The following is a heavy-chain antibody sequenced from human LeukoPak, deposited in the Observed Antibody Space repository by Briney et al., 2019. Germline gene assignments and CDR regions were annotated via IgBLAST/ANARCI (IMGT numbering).Heavy chain of an antibody. Sequence: PGRSLRLSCAASGFTFGSYGMHWVRQAPGKGLEWVAVIWYDGSNKYYADSVKGRFTISRDNSKNTLYLQMNSLRAEDTAVYYCAKERRDGYRNHLDYWGQGTLVTVSS. V-gene: IGHV3-33*06. CDR1: GFTFGSYG. CDR3: AKERRDGYRNHLDY. J-gene: IGHJ4*02. D-gene: IGHD5-24*01. CDR2: IWYDGSNK.